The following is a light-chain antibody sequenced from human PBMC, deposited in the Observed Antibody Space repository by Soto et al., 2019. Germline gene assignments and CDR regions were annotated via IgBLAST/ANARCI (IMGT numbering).Light chain of an antibody. CDR2: GAS. CDR1: QSVSSSY. J-gene: IGKJ4*02. CDR3: QQYGPTNT. V-gene: IGKV3-20*01. Sequence: EIVLTQSPGTLSLSPGERATLSCRASQSVSSSYLAWYQQKPGQAPRLLIYGASSRATGIPDRFSGSGSGTDFTLTISRLEPEDFAVYYCQQYGPTNTFGRGTKV.